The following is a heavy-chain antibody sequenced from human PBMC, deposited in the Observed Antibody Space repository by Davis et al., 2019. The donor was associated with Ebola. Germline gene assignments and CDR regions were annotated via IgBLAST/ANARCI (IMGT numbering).Heavy chain of an antibody. CDR1: GYSISSGYY. D-gene: IGHD2-15*01. J-gene: IGHJ6*02. Sequence: PSETLSLTCAVSGYSISSGYYWGWIRQPPGKALEWIGNIYHSGSTNYNPSLKSRVIISVDTSKNQFSLKLSSVTAADTAVYYCARAMRMVVAATPFYYYYGMDVWGQGTTVTVSS. CDR2: IYHSGST. V-gene: IGHV4-38-2*01. CDR3: ARAMRMVVAATPFYYYYGMDV.